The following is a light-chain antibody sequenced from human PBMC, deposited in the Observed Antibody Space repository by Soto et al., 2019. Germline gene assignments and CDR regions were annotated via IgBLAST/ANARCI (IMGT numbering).Light chain of an antibody. V-gene: IGLV1-44*01. CDR2: TNN. J-gene: IGLJ7*01. CDR1: SSNIGSNP. Sequence: QPVLTQPPSASGTPGQRVTISCSGSSSNIGSNPVSWYQHLPGTAPKVLIFTNNQRPSGVPDRVSGSKSGTSASLAISGLRSEDEAHDYCAAWDDSLEGVVLGGGTQLTVL. CDR3: AAWDDSLEGVV.